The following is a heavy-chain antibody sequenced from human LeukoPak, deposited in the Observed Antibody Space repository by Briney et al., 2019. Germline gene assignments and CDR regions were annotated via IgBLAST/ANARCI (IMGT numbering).Heavy chain of an antibody. D-gene: IGHD3-16*01. CDR2: IYYSGST. CDR3: ARVKDPGGYYYYYYMDI. CDR1: GGSISSSSYY. J-gene: IGHJ6*03. Sequence: SETLSLTCTVSGGSISSSSYYWGWIRQPPRKGLEWIGSIYYSGSTYYNPSLKSRVTISVDTSKNQFSLKLSSVTAADTAVYYCARVKDPGGYYYYYYMDIWGKGNTVTVSS. V-gene: IGHV4-39*07.